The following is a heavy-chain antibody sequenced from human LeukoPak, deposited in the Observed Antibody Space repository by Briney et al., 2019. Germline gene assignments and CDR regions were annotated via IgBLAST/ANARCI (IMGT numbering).Heavy chain of an antibody. Sequence: GGSLRLSCTTSGFTFADYTMQWFRQAPGKGLESVGFIRGRGTTQYAASVRGRFTISRDDSKSIAYLQMNSLKTEDTAVYYCSRDKFYVWFDPWGQGTLVTVSS. D-gene: IGHD3-16*01. CDR1: GFTFADYT. J-gene: IGHJ5*02. CDR3: SRDKFYVWFDP. CDR2: IRGRGTT. V-gene: IGHV3-49*03.